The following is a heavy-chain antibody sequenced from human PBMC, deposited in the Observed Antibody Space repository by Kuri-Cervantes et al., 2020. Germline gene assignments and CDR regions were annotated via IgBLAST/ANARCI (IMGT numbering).Heavy chain of an antibody. Sequence: ASVKVSCKASGYSFPSYGISWVRQAPGQGLEWMGWISAYNGNTYYAHKAQGRVTMTTDTSTDTAYMELRSLRSDDTAVYYCASVLRFLEWLGGGMDVWGQGTTVTVSS. V-gene: IGHV1-18*01. CDR2: ISAYNGNT. CDR1: GYSFPSYG. J-gene: IGHJ6*02. D-gene: IGHD3-3*01. CDR3: ASVLRFLEWLGGGMDV.